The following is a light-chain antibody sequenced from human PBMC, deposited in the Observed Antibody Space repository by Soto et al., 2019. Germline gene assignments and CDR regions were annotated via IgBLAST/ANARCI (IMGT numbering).Light chain of an antibody. V-gene: IGKV1-5*01. CDR2: DAS. CDR1: QTISSW. CDR3: QHYNSYSLT. J-gene: IGKJ1*01. Sequence: DIQMTQSPSTLSAPVGDRVTITCRASQTISSWLAWYQQKPGKAPKLLIYDASSLESGVPSRFSGSGSGTEFTLTISSLQPDDFATYYCQHYNSYSLTFGQGTKVDIK.